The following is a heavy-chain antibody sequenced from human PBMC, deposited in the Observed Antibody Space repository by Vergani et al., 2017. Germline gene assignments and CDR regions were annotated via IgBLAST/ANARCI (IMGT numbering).Heavy chain of an antibody. D-gene: IGHD3-3*01. Sequence: QVQLQESGPGLVKPSETLSLTCTVSGGSVSSASYYWSWIRQPPGKGLEWIGEINHSGSTNYNPSLKSRVTISVDTSKNQFSLKLSSVTAADTAVYYCARSSTYYDFWSGYCFDYWGQGTLVTVSS. V-gene: IGHV4-61*01. CDR3: ARSSTYYDFWSGYCFDY. CDR2: INHSGST. J-gene: IGHJ4*02. CDR1: GGSVSSASYY.